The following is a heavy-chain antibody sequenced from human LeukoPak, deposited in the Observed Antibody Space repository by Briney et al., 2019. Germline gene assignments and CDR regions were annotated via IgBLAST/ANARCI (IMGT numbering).Heavy chain of an antibody. J-gene: IGHJ6*02. Sequence: SVKVSCKASGGTFSSYAITWGRQAPGQGLEWMGRIILILGIANYAQKFQGRVTITADKSTSTAYMELSSLRSEDTAVYYCARDSCSSTSCYAGSYYYYGMDVWGQGTTVTVSS. CDR3: ARDSCSSTSCYAGSYYYYGMDV. V-gene: IGHV1-69*04. D-gene: IGHD2-2*01. CDR1: GGTFSSYA. CDR2: IILILGIA.